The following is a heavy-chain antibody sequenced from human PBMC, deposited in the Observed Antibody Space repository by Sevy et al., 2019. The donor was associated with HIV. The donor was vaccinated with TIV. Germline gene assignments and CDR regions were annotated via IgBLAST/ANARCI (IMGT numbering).Heavy chain of an antibody. J-gene: IGHJ6*02. Sequence: GGSLRLSCAASGFSFSDYYMNWVRQAPGKGLEWVSYISSSGTAMYYADSVKGRFTISRDNPKKSLYLQLNSLRAEDTAVYYCARGGSSLNYYYYYGMDVWGQGTTVTVSS. CDR3: ARGGSSLNYYYYYGMDV. V-gene: IGHV3-11*01. CDR1: GFSFSDYY. CDR2: ISSSGTAM. D-gene: IGHD6-13*01.